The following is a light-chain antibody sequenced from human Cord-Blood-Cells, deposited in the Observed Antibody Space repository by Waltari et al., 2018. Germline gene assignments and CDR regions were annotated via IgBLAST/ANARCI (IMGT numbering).Light chain of an antibody. CDR1: LGISSY. CDR2: AAS. V-gene: IGKV1-8*01. CDR3: QQYYSYSFT. Sequence: AIRMTQSPSSFPASTGAIVPTTCRASLGISSYLAWYQQKPGKAPKLLIYAASTLQSGVPSRFSGSGSGTDFTLTISCLQSEDFATYYCQQYYSYSFTFGPGTKVDIK. J-gene: IGKJ3*01.